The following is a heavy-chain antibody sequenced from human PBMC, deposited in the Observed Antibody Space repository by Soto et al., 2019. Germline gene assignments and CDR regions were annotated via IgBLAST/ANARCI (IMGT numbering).Heavy chain of an antibody. CDR1: GGSISSSGHY. CDR2: IYYSGRT. J-gene: IGHJ4*02. CDR3: ARVSTYYYDTSGYYPFDY. D-gene: IGHD3-22*01. V-gene: IGHV4-31*03. Sequence: QVQLQESGPGLVKPSQTLSLTCTVSGGSISSSGHYWSWIRQHPGKGLEWIGYIYYSGRTYDNPSLKSRVTLSLDTSENQFSLKLSSVTAADTAVYYCARVSTYYYDTSGYYPFDYWGQGTLVTVSS.